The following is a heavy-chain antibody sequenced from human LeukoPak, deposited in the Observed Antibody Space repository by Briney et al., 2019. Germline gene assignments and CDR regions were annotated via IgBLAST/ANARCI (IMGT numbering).Heavy chain of an antibody. CDR3: ARDLSGPLDY. D-gene: IGHD5-12*01. CDR2: IYSGGST. V-gene: IGHV3-66*01. Sequence: PGGSLRLSCTASGFTFGDYGMSWVRQAPGKGLEWVSVIYSGGSTNYADSVKGRFTISRDNSKNTLYLQMNSLRAEDTAVYYCARDLSGPLDYWGQGTLVTVSS. CDR1: GFTFGDYG. J-gene: IGHJ4*02.